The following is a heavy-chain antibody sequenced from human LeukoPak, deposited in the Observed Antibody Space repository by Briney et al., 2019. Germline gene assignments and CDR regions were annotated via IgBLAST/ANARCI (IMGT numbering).Heavy chain of an antibody. CDR2: ITDTGGNT. CDR1: GFTFSNYA. V-gene: IGHV3-23*01. CDR3: AKGRSLPPYYFDY. J-gene: IGHJ4*02. Sequence: GGSLRLSCAGSGFTFSNYAMNWVRQAPGKGLEWVSGITDTGGNTYYADSVKGRFTISRDNSKNTLYLQLNSLRAEDTALYYCAKGRSLPPYYFDYWGQGTLVTVSS.